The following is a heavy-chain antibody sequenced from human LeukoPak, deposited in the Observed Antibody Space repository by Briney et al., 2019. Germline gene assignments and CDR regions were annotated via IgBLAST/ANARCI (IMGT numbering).Heavy chain of an antibody. CDR3: ASSEVLGSDWYGHYYYGMDV. CDR2: IWYDGSNK. V-gene: IGHV3-33*01. CDR1: GFTFSSYG. J-gene: IGHJ6*04. D-gene: IGHD6-19*01. Sequence: PGRSLRLSCAASGFTFSSYGMHWVRQAPGKGLEWVAVIWYDGSNKYYADSVKGRFTISRDNSKNTLYLQMNSLRAEDTAVYYCASSEVLGSDWYGHYYYGMDVWGKGTTVTVSS.